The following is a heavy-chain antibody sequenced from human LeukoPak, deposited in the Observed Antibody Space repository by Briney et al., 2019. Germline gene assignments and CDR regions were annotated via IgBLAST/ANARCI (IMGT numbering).Heavy chain of an antibody. J-gene: IGHJ4*02. CDR1: GYTFTSYY. V-gene: IGHV1-46*01. D-gene: IGHD6-6*01. CDR3: ARVASIGAIGDH. CDR2: INPSGGST. Sequence: GASVKVSCKASGYTFTSYYIHWVRQAPGQGLEWMGLINPSGGSTDYAQKLQGRVTMTRDMSTSTVYMELSSLRSEDTAVYYCARVASIGAIGDHWGQGTLVTVSS.